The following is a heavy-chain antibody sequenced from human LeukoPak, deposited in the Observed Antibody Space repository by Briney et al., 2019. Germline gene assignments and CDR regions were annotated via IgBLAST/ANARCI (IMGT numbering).Heavy chain of an antibody. CDR2: ISAYNGNT. V-gene: IGHV1-18*01. Sequence: ASVKVSCTCSVYTFTSYGISWVRPAPGQGLEWMGWISAYNGNTNYAQTLPGRVTMTTDTSTSTAYMELRSLRSDDTAVYCCARSVYDYVWGSYPGVNYWGQGTLVTVSS. CDR3: ARSVYDYVWGSYPGVNY. J-gene: IGHJ4*02. CDR1: VYTFTSYG. D-gene: IGHD3-16*02.